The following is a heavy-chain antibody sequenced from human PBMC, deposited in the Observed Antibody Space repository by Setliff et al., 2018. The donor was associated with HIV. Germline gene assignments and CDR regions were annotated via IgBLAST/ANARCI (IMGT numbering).Heavy chain of an antibody. Sequence: GGSLRLSCAASGFTFSEYDMHWVRQVAGGSLEWISSTSSTGDTDYPGSVKGRFTISRENAKNSVYLQMKNLRAGDTAIYYCTRPQYIYDNSDSDNWGQGALVTVSS. D-gene: IGHD3-22*01. CDR2: TSSTGDT. J-gene: IGHJ4*02. CDR3: TRPQYIYDNSDSDN. V-gene: IGHV3-13*01. CDR1: GFTFSEYD.